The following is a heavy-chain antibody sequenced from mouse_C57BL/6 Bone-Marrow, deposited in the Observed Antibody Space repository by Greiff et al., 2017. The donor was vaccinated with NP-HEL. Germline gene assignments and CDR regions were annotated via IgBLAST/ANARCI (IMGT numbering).Heavy chain of an antibody. CDR2: LSSGGSYT. CDR1: GFTFSSYG. Sequence: EVQRVESGGDLVKPGGSLKLSCAASGFTFSSYGMSWVRQTPDKRLEWVATLSSGGSYTYYPDSVKGRFTISRYNAKNTLYLQMSSLKSEDTAMYYCARQGYYYGSTWFAYWGQGTLVTVSA. CDR3: ARQGYYYGSTWFAY. J-gene: IGHJ3*01. V-gene: IGHV5-6*01. D-gene: IGHD1-1*01.